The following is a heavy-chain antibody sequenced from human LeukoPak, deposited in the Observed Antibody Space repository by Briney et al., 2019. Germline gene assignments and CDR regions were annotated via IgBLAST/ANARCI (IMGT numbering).Heavy chain of an antibody. V-gene: IGHV4-34*01. CDR3: ARSPPRIYKVTMNGAYFDY. CDR1: GGSFSGYY. CDR2: INHSGST. Sequence: SETLSLTCAVYGGSFSGYYWSWIRQPPGKGLEWIGEINHSGSTNYNPSLKSRVTISVDTPQNQFSLKLSSVTAADTAVYYCARSPPRIYKVTMNGAYFDYWGQGTLVTVSS. D-gene: IGHD2/OR15-2a*01. J-gene: IGHJ4*02.